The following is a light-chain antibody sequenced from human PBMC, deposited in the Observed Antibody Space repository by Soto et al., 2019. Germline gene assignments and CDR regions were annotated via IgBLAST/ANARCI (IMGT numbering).Light chain of an antibody. V-gene: IGKV1D-12*01. CDR2: SAS. Sequence: DIQMTQSPSSVSASVGDRVTITCRASQGISNWLAWYRQKPGKAPDLLISSASSLQSGVLSRFSGSGSGTDFTLTISSLQPEDFAIYYCQQTHSFPITFCQGTRLEIK. CDR1: QGISNW. CDR3: QQTHSFPIT. J-gene: IGKJ5*01.